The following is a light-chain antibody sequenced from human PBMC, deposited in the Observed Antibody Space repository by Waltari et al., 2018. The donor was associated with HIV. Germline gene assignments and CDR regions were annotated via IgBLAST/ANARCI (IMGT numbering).Light chain of an antibody. CDR3: QQYYSTLT. V-gene: IGKV3-20*01. CDR2: GAS. Sequence: DIVLTQSPGTLSLSPGDRATLSCRASQSVSSSYLAWYQQKPGQAPRLLIYGASSRATGIPDRFSGSGSGTDFTLTISRLEPEDFAVYYCQQYYSTLTFGGGTRVEIK. CDR1: QSVSSSY. J-gene: IGKJ4*01.